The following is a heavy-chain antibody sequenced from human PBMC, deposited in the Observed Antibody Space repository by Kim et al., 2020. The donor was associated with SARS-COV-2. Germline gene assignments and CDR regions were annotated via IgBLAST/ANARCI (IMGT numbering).Heavy chain of an antibody. D-gene: IGHD2-15*01. Sequence: GGSLRLSCSASGFTFSGYAMHWVRQAPGKGLEYVSAISSNGGSTYYADSVKGRFTISRDNSKNTLYLQMSSLRAEDTAVYYCVKDRAVPVVVAAFVKRAWFDPWGQGTLVTVSS. CDR1: GFTFSGYA. CDR2: ISSNGGST. J-gene: IGHJ5*02. V-gene: IGHV3-64D*06. CDR3: VKDRAVPVVVAAFVKRAWFDP.